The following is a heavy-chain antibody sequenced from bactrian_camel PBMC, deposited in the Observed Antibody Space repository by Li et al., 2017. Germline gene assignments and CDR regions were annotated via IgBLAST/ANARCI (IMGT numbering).Heavy chain of an antibody. CDR1: GFTFDDSD. V-gene: IGHV3S66*01. D-gene: IGHD3*01. CDR2: ISRDGTA. J-gene: IGHJ4*01. Sequence: EVQLVESGGGSVQAGETLRLSCTASGFTFDDSDMSWYRLTSGIQCELVSSISRDGTAYYVDSVKGRFTISQDRAKNTVYLQMNSLKPEDTAVYYCSSDCYQNYCLKGQGTQVTVS.